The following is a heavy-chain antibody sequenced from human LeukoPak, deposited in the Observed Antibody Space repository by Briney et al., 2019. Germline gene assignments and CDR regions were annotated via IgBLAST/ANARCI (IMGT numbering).Heavy chain of an antibody. J-gene: IGHJ4*02. Sequence: PSQTLSLTCTVSGGSISSGGYYWSWIRQPPGKGLEWIGEINHSGSTNYNPSLKSRVTILVDTSKNQFSLKLTSVTAADTAVYFCASRGYYDNSAYFRNWGQGTLVTVSS. V-gene: IGHV4-30-2*02. D-gene: IGHD3-22*01. CDR3: ASRGYYDNSAYFRN. CDR1: GGSISSGGYY. CDR2: INHSGST.